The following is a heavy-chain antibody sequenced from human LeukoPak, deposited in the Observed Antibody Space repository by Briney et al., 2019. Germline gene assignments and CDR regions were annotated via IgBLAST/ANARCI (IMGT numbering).Heavy chain of an antibody. CDR2: IYDSGTT. CDR1: GGSISSGGYS. CDR3: ARGRRHWCVP. D-gene: IGHD6-25*01. Sequence: SQTLSLTCAVSGGSISSGGYSWSCIPQPPGKGRVWIGNIYDSGTTYYNQSLKSRVTISVDSSKNQFSLKLSSVTAADTAVYFCARGRRHWCVPWGGKTLLTVFS. J-gene: IGHJ5*02. V-gene: IGHV4-30-2*01.